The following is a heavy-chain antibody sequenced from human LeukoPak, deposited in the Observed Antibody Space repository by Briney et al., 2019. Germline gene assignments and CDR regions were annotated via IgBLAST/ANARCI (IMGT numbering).Heavy chain of an antibody. CDR3: ARKIYEDYYDSSGSDNWFDP. J-gene: IGHJ5*02. V-gene: IGHV4-34*01. D-gene: IGHD3-22*01. Sequence: SETLSLTCAVYGGSFSGYYWSWIRQPPGKGLEWIGEINHSGSTNYNPSLKSRVTISVDTSKNQFSLKLSSVTAADTAVYYCARKIYEDYYDSSGSDNWFDPWGQGTLVTVSS. CDR2: INHSGST. CDR1: GGSFSGYY.